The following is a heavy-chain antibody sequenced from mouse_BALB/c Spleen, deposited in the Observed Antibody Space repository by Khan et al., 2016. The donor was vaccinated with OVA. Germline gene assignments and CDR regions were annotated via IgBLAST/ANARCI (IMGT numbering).Heavy chain of an antibody. CDR3: AKGVSSRSTMTYYYAIDY. D-gene: IGHD2-4*01. CDR1: GFSLTSYG. J-gene: IGHJ4*01. V-gene: IGHV2-5-1*01. CDR2: IWRGGGT. Sequence: QVQLKEAGPSLVQPSQSLSITCTVSGFSLTSYGVHWVRQSPGKGLEWLGVIWRGGGTDYNAALMSRLSITKDNSKSQVVMKMKSQQASDTAIYYSAKGVSSRSTMTYYYAIDYRGQGTSVTVSS.